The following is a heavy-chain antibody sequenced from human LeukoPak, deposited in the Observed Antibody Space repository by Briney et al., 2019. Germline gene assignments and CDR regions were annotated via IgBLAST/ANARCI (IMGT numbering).Heavy chain of an antibody. J-gene: IGHJ3*02. CDR3: ATYCGGDCYSPHDTFDI. CDR2: ISSSSNTI. V-gene: IGHV3-48*01. CDR1: GFSFSSYS. Sequence: GGSLRLSCAASGFSFSSYSMNWVRQAAGKGLEWVSYISSSSNTIYYADSVKGRFTISRDNAKKSLYLQMNSLRAEDTAVYYCATYCGGDCYSPHDTFDIWGQGTMVTVSS. D-gene: IGHD2-21*02.